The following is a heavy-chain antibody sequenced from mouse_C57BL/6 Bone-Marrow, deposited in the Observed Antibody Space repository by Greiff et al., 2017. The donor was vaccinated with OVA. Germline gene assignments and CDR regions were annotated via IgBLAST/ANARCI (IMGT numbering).Heavy chain of an antibody. CDR1: GYTFTSYW. V-gene: IGHV1-53*01. CDR3: ARGVLRRSYFDY. D-gene: IGHD1-1*01. CDR2: INPSNGGT. J-gene: IGHJ2*01. Sequence: QVQLKQPGTELVKPGASVKLSCKASGYTFTSYWMHWVKQRPGQGLEWIGNINPSNGGTNYNEKFKSKATLTVDKSSSTAYMQLSSLTSEDSAVYYCARGVLRRSYFDYWGQGTTLTVSS.